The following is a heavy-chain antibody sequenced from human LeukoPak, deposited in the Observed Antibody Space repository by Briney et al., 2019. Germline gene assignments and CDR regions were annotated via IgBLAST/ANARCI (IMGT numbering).Heavy chain of an antibody. CDR1: GSTFSSYV. J-gene: IGHJ4*02. CDR2: ISGSGAST. V-gene: IGHV3-23*01. Sequence: PGGSLRLSCAASGSTFSSYVMSWVRQAPGKGPEWVSGISGSGASTYYADSVKGRFTISRDNSKSTLYLQMNSLRAEDTAVYYCARIGELGHWGQGTLVTVSS. D-gene: IGHD3-10*01. CDR3: ARIGELGH.